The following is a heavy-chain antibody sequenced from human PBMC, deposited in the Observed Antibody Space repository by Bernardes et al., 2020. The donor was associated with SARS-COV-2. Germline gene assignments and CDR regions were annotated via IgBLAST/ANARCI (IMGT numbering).Heavy chain of an antibody. V-gene: IGHV3-23*01. J-gene: IGHJ5*02. CDR3: AGGGSDYDGQGWFDP. CDR1: GFSFSSYA. Sequence: SLRLSCAASGFSFSSYAMSWVRQAPGKGLEWVSTITWSGGTTFYADSVRGRFSISRDNSKNTLFLQMNSLRVDDTAVYYCAGGGSDYDGQGWFDPWGQGTLVTVSP. CDR2: ITWSGGTT. D-gene: IGHD5-12*01.